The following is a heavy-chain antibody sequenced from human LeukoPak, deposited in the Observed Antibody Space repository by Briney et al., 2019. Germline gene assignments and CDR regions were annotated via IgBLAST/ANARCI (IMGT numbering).Heavy chain of an antibody. CDR2: ITESGGDT. CDR3: ASLGDSSGYDY. CDR1: GFTFGSYA. D-gene: IGHD3-22*01. J-gene: IGHJ4*02. V-gene: IGHV3-23*01. Sequence: GGSLRLSCAASGFTFGSYAMSWVRQAPGKGLEWVSAITESGGDTYNADSVKGRFTISRDNAKNSLYLQMNSLRDEDTAVYYCASLGDSSGYDYWGQGTLVTVSS.